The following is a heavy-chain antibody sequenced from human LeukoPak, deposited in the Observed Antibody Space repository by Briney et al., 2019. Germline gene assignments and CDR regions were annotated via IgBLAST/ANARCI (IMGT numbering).Heavy chain of an antibody. V-gene: IGHV3-15*01. J-gene: IGHJ2*01. Sequence: GGSLRLSCAASGFTYSNAWMSWVRQAPGKGLEGVGLIKSKTDGGTTDYAAPVKGRLNISRHDSKNTLYLQMNSLKTEYTAVYYCTTGIQLWFYWYCDLWGRGTLVTVSS. CDR3: TTGIQLWFYWYCDL. D-gene: IGHD5-18*01. CDR2: IKSKTDGGTT. CDR1: GFTYSNAW.